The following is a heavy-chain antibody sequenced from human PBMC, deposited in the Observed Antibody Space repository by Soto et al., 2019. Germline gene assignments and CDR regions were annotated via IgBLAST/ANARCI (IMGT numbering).Heavy chain of an antibody. D-gene: IGHD1-26*01. CDR1: GDSVSSKSAA. CDR2: TYYRSKWST. CDR3: TRALSGSYDS. V-gene: IGHV6-1*01. Sequence: QVQLQQSGPGLVKPSQTLSLTCAISGDSVSSKSAAWNWIRQSPSRGLEWLGRTYYRSKWSTDYTVSGKSRIPINPDTHKNRFSLQVNSVTPEDTAVYYCTRALSGSYDSWGQGTLVTVSS. J-gene: IGHJ5*01.